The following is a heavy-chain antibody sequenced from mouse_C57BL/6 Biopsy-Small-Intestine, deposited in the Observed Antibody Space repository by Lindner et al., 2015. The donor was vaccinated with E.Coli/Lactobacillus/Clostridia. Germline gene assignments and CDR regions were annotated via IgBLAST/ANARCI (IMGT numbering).Heavy chain of an antibody. CDR2: IYPGSGNT. CDR3: ARPLITTGYYAMDY. V-gene: IGHV1-66*01. CDR1: GYSFTSYH. Sequence: VQLQESGPELVKPGASVKISCKASGYSFTSYHIHWVKQRPGQGLEWIGWIYPGSGNTKYNEKFKGKATLTADTSSSTAYMQLSSLTSEDSAVYYCARPLITTGYYAMDYWGQGTSVTVSS. D-gene: IGHD1-1*01. J-gene: IGHJ4*01.